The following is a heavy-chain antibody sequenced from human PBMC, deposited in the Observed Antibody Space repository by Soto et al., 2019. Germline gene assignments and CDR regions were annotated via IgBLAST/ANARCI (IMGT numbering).Heavy chain of an antibody. CDR3: AKDSITIFGVVTYYFDY. Sequence: EVQLLECGGGLVQPGWSLRLSCAASGFTFSSYAMSWVRQAPGKGLEWVSAISGSGGSTYYADSVKGRFTISRDNSKNTLYLQMNSLRAEDTAVYYCAKDSITIFGVVTYYFDYWGQGTLVTVSS. V-gene: IGHV3-23*01. CDR2: ISGSGGST. D-gene: IGHD3-3*01. J-gene: IGHJ4*02. CDR1: GFTFSSYA.